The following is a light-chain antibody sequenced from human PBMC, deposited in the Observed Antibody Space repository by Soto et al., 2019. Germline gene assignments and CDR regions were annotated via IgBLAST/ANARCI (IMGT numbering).Light chain of an antibody. CDR3: SSYTSSTILVV. V-gene: IGLV2-14*01. J-gene: IGLJ2*01. CDR1: ISDVGGYNY. Sequence: QSALTQPASVSGSPGQSITISCTGTISDVGGYNYVAWYQQHPGKAPKLMIYEVSNRPSGVSNLFSASKSGNTAALTIPGRQAEDEADYYCSSYTSSTILVVFGGGTKVTVL. CDR2: EVS.